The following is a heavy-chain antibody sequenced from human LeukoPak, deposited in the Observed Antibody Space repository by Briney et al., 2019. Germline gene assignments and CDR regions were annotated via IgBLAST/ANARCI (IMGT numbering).Heavy chain of an antibody. CDR2: IRYDGGIQ. V-gene: IGHV3-30*02. CDR1: GFTFSRYG. CDR3: ARDGRPPAPGGYELHD. J-gene: IGHJ4*02. D-gene: IGHD3-16*01. Sequence: GGSLRLSCAVSGFTFSRYGMHWVRQAPGKGLEWVAFIRYDGGIQYYADSVKGRFTISRYISKNTLYVQMSSLRVEDTAVYYCARDGRPPAPGGYELHDWGQGTLVTVSS.